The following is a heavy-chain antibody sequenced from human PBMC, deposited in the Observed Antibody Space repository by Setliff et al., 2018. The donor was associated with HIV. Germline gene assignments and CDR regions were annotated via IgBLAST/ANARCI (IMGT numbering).Heavy chain of an antibody. Sequence: SETLSLTCTVSGGSMTGQYWSWIRQPPGKGLEWIGYIYSTGNTYYSPSLKSRVTIPIDTSKNQFSLKLTSVTAADTAVYYCARLEPNYYYYYMDVWGKGTTVTVSS. J-gene: IGHJ6*03. CDR3: ARLEPNYYYYYMDV. CDR2: IYSTGNT. V-gene: IGHV4-59*11. D-gene: IGHD1-1*01. CDR1: GGSMTGQY.